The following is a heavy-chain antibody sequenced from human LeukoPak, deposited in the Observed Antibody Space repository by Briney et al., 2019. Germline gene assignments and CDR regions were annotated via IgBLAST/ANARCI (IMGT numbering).Heavy chain of an antibody. CDR1: GGSISSSNW. V-gene: IGHV4-4*02. D-gene: IGHD3-10*01. J-gene: IGHJ4*02. CDR2: INHSGST. Sequence: SETLSLTCAVSGGSISSSNWWSWIRQPPGKGLEWIGEINHSGSTNYNPSLKSRVTISVDTSKNQFSLKLSSVTAADTAVYYCARDLWFGGQGTLVTVSS. CDR3: ARDLWF.